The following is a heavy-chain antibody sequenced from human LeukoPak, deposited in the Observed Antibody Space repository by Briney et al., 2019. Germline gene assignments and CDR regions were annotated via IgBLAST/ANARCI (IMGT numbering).Heavy chain of an antibody. Sequence: PSETLSLTCVVTGGSISSSIWWSWVPQPPGKGLEGIGEIYHSGSTNYHPSLKSRATISVDKSKNQFSLKLSSVTAADTAVYYCARVLGAAAPGYYYYYGMDVWGKGATVTVSS. CDR3: ARVLGAAAPGYYYYYGMDV. J-gene: IGHJ6*04. CDR1: GGSISSSIW. D-gene: IGHD6-13*01. V-gene: IGHV4-4*02. CDR2: IYHSGST.